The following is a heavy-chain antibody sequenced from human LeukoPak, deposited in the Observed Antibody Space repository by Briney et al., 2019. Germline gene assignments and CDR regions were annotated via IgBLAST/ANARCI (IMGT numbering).Heavy chain of an antibody. CDR3: ARARAFDVLTEVGFYYYGVDL. J-gene: IGHJ6*02. V-gene: IGHV4-31*03. CDR2: FFKSGKT. D-gene: IGHD3-9*01. Sequence: PSETLSLTCTVSGDSSSSGAYYWTWIRQHPERGLEWIGYFFKSGKTYYNPSLKSRVVISIDTSNNRFSLELSSVTAADRAVYFCARARAFDVLTEVGFYYYGVDLWGRGTTVTV. CDR1: GDSSSSGAYY.